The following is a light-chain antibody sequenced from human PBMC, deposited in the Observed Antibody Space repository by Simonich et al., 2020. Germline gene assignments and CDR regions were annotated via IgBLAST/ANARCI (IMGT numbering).Light chain of an antibody. CDR3: QQYNNWPLT. Sequence: EIVMTQSPATLSVSPGKRATLSCRASQSVSSNLAWDQQKPGPAPRLLIYGASTRATGIPARFSGSGSGTEFTLTISSLQSEDCAVYYCQQYNNWPLTFGGGTKVEIK. CDR2: GAS. CDR1: QSVSSN. V-gene: IGKV3-15*01. J-gene: IGKJ4*01.